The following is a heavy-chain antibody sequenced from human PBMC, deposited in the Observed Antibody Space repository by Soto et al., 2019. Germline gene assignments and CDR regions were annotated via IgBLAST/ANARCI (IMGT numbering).Heavy chain of an antibody. CDR1: GGSISSYY. D-gene: IGHD6-19*01. CDR3: ARDARVWGGSGSVYYYYGMDV. CDR2: IYYSGST. J-gene: IGHJ6*02. V-gene: IGHV4-59*01. Sequence: QVQLQESGPGLVKPSETLSLTCTVSGGSISSYYWSWIRQPPGKGLEWIGYIYYSGSTNYNPSLKSRVTISVDTSKKQFSLKLSSVTAADTAVYYCARDARVWGGSGSVYYYYGMDVWGQGTTVTVSS.